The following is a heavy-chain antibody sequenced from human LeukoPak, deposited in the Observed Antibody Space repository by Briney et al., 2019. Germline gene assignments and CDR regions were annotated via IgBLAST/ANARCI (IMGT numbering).Heavy chain of an antibody. Sequence: PGGSLRLSCAASGFTFSSYGMHWVRQAPGKGLEWVAVISYGGSNKYYADSVKGRFTISRDNSKNTLYLQMNSLRAEDTAVYYCAKDRIAYGSGSYGLGYWGQGTLVTVSS. D-gene: IGHD3-10*01. CDR1: GFTFSSYG. V-gene: IGHV3-30*18. CDR3: AKDRIAYGSGSYGLGY. CDR2: ISYGGSNK. J-gene: IGHJ4*02.